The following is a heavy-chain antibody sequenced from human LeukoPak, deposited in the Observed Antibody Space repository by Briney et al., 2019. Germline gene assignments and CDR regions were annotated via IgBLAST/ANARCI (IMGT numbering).Heavy chain of an antibody. Sequence: GGSLRLSCAASGFTFSTYSMNWVRQAPGKGLEWVSSISSSSSHMYHADSVRGRFTISRDNAKNSLYLQMNSLRAEDTAVYYCARESLELRDAFDIWGQGTMVTVSS. CDR1: GFTFSTYS. CDR2: ISSSSSHM. D-gene: IGHD1-26*01. J-gene: IGHJ3*02. V-gene: IGHV3-21*01. CDR3: ARESLELRDAFDI.